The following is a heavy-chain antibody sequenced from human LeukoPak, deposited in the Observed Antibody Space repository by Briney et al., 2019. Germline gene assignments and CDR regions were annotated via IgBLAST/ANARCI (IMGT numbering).Heavy chain of an antibody. CDR1: GFTFSNYA. CDR2: ISSSGSTI. D-gene: IGHD5-18*01. CDR3: ARSEDTAMAPYDY. J-gene: IGHJ4*02. Sequence: GGSLRLSCAASGFTFSNYAMNWVRQAPGKGLEGVSYISSSGSTIYYAYSVKGRFTISRDNAKNSLYLQMNSLRAEDTAVYYCARSEDTAMAPYDYWGQGTLVTVSS. V-gene: IGHV3-48*03.